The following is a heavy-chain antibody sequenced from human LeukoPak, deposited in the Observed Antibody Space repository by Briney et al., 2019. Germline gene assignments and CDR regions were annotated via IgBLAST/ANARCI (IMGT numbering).Heavy chain of an antibody. D-gene: IGHD2-15*01. CDR2: IYYSGST. Sequence: PSETLSLTCTVSGGSISSYYRSWIRQPPGKGLEWIGYIYYSGSTNYNPSLKSRVTISVDTSKNQFSLKLNSVTAADTAVYYCAREDCSGDGCYSFDYWGQGTLVTVFS. V-gene: IGHV4-59*01. CDR1: GGSISSYY. J-gene: IGHJ4*02. CDR3: AREDCSGDGCYSFDY.